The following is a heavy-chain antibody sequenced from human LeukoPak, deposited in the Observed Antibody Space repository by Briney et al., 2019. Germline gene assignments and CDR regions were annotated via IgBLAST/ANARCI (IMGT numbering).Heavy chain of an antibody. V-gene: IGHV3-15*01. J-gene: IGHJ4*02. Sequence: ETLSLTCTVSGYSISNGYYWGWIRQPPGKGLEWVGRIKTKTDGGTAEYAAPVKGRFTISRDDSKNTLYLQMDSLKTEDTAVYHCATGGHYFGAWGQGSLVTVSA. D-gene: IGHD3-10*01. CDR2: IKTKTDGGTA. CDR3: ATGGHYFGA. CDR1: GYSISNGYY.